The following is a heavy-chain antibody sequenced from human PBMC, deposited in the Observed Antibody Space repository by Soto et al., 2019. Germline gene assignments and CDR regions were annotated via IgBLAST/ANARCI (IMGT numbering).Heavy chain of an antibody. D-gene: IGHD3-9*01. CDR3: ARAYYDIWGGLDYFDY. Sequence: SETLSLTCAVYGGSFSGYYWSWIRQPPGKGLEWIGEINHSGSTNYNPSLKSRVTISVDTSKNQFSLKLSSVTAADTAVYYCARAYYDIWGGLDYFDYWGQGTLVTVSS. CDR2: INHSGST. V-gene: IGHV4-34*09. J-gene: IGHJ4*02. CDR1: GGSFSGYY.